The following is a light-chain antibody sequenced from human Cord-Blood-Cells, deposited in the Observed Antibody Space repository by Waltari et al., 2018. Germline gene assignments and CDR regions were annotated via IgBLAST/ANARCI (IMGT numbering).Light chain of an antibody. V-gene: IGKV1-5*01. CDR3: QQYNSPWT. CDR1: QSISSW. CDR2: DAS. J-gene: IGKJ1*01. Sequence: DIQMTQSPSTLSASVGDRVTITCRASQSISSWLAWYQQKPGKAPKLLIYDASSLESGVPSRFSGSGSGTEFTLTISSLQPDDFATYYCQQYNSPWTFXXXXXVE.